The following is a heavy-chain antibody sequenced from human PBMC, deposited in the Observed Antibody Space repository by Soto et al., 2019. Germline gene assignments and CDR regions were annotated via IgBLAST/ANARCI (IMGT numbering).Heavy chain of an antibody. CDR2: ISYDGSNK. CDR3: ARDSGSGVYYGMDV. V-gene: IGHV3-30-3*01. D-gene: IGHD3-10*01. CDR1: GFTFSSYA. Sequence: PGGSLRLSCAASGFTFSSYAMHWVRQAPGKGLEWVAVISYDGSNKYYADSVKGRFTISRDNSKNTLYLQMNSLRAEDTAVYYCARDSGSGVYYGMDVWGQGTTVTVSS. J-gene: IGHJ6*02.